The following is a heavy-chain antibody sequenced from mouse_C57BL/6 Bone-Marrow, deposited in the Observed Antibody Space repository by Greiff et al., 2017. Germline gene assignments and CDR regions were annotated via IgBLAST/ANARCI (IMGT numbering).Heavy chain of an antibody. D-gene: IGHD2-2*01. CDR3: ERSYAYDDYPMYY. CDR2: MHPNGGST. Sequence: QVQLQQPGAELVKPGASVKLSCKASGYTFTNYWMNWVKQRPGQGLEWIGLMHPNGGSTDYNEKFKSEATLSVDKSSRTAYMVLSSLTSADSAVYYCERSYAYDDYPMYYWGQGTAVTVSS. V-gene: IGHV1-64*01. J-gene: IGHJ4*01. CDR1: GYTFTNYW.